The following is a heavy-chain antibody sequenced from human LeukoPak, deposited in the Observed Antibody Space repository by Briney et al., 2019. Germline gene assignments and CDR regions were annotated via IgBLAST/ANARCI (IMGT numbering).Heavy chain of an antibody. D-gene: IGHD2-15*01. CDR2: ISSNGGST. V-gene: IGHV3-64*01. J-gene: IGHJ4*02. CDR1: GFTFSSYA. CDR3: ARADLDSCSGGSCHIPFDY. Sequence: PGGSLRLSCAASGFTFSSYAMHWVRQAPGKGLEYVSAISSNGGSTYYANSVKGRFTISRDNSKNTLYLQMGSLRAEDMAVYYCARADLDSCSGGSCHIPFDYWGQGTLVTVSS.